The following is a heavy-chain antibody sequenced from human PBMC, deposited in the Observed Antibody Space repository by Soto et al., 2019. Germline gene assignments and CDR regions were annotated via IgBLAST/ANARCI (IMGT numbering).Heavy chain of an antibody. Sequence: EVQLVESGGGLVKPGGSLRLSCAASGFTFSSYRMNWVRQAPGKGLEWVSSISSSRSYIHYADSVKGRFTISRDNAKNSLYLQRNSLRAEDTAVYYCARGSAARPVYCMDVWGQGTTVTVSS. CDR1: GFTFSSYR. CDR2: ISSSRSYI. D-gene: IGHD6-6*01. CDR3: ARGSAARPVYCMDV. V-gene: IGHV3-21*01. J-gene: IGHJ6*02.